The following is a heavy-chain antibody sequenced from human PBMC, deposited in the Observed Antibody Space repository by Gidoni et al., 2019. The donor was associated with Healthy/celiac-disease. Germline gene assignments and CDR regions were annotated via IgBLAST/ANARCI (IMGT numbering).Heavy chain of an antibody. CDR1: GFTFSSYR. D-gene: IGHD3-22*01. CDR2: ISYDGSNK. J-gene: IGHJ4*02. V-gene: IGHV3-30*18. CDR3: AKDRGYYYDSSGYYPSGYFDY. Sequence: QVQLVESGGGVVQPGRSLRLSCAASGFTFSSYRLHWVRQAPGKGLEWVAVISYDGSNKYYADSVKGRFTISRDNSKNTLYLQMNSLRAEDTAVYYCAKDRGYYYDSSGYYPSGYFDYWGQGTLVTVSS.